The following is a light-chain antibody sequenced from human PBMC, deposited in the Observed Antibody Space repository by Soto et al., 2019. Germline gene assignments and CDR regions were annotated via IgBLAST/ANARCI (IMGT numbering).Light chain of an antibody. J-gene: IGLJ2*01. V-gene: IGLV2-14*03. CDR3: TSWTTSTHMI. CDR2: DVN. CDR1: SSDIGAYNF. Sequence: QSALTQPASVSGSPGQSITISCTGTSSDIGAYNFVSWYQQHPGKAPKLMLYDVNIRPSGVSNRFSGSKSGNTASLTISGLQAEDEADYYCTSWTTSTHMIFGGGTKLTVL.